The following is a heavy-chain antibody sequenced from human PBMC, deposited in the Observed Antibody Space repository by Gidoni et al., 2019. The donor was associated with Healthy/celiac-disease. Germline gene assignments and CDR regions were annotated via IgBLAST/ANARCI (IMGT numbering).Heavy chain of an antibody. J-gene: IGHJ4*02. Sequence: EVQLVESGGGLVQPGGSLRISCAASGFTFSSYWMSWVRQAPGKGLGWVANIKQDGSEKYYVDSVKGRFTISRDNAKNSLYLQMNSLRAEDTAVYYCAYGDYEMDYWGQGTLVTVSS. CDR2: IKQDGSEK. CDR3: AYGDYEMDY. V-gene: IGHV3-7*01. D-gene: IGHD4-17*01. CDR1: GFTFSSYW.